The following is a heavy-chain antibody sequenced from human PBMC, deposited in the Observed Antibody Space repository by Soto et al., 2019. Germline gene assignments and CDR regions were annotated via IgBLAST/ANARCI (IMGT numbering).Heavy chain of an antibody. V-gene: IGHV3-64D*06. CDR3: VRRSNSGNYYDY. Sequence: EVLLVESGGGLVQPGGSLRLSCSASGFTFSSYVLHWVRQAPGEGLDFVSGIGSNGGDKSYADSVKDRFTISRDNSKSTLYLQMGSLRAGDTAMYYCVRRSNSGNYYDYWGQGILVTVSS. CDR1: GFTFSSYV. D-gene: IGHD6-13*01. J-gene: IGHJ4*02. CDR2: IGSNGGDK.